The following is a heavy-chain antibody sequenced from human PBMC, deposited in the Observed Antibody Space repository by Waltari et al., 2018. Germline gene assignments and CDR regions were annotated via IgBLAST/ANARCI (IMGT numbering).Heavy chain of an antibody. CDR1: GFTFSSYS. J-gene: IGHJ4*02. V-gene: IGHV3-48*01. Sequence: EVQLVESGGGLVQPGGSLRLSCAASGFTFSSYSMNWVRQAPGKGLELVSYISSSSSTIYYADSVKGRFTISRDNAKNSLYLQMNSLRAEDTAVYYCARVGVYYYDYWGQGTLVTVSS. CDR3: ARVGVYYYDY. CDR2: ISSSSSTI. D-gene: IGHD2-8*01.